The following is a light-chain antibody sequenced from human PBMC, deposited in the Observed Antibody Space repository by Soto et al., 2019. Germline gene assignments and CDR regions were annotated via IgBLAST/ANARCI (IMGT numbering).Light chain of an antibody. CDR3: QKYDDAPLT. CDR1: HDIGSS. V-gene: IGKV1-27*01. Sequence: VQMTQSPPSLSASIGDTVTVTCRASHDIGSSLAWYQKRPGKSPRLLIYDASTLQSGVSARFRDSGSGTDFSLVIDTLRPEDVAIYYCQKYDDAPLTFGGGTKVEVK. J-gene: IGKJ4*01. CDR2: DAS.